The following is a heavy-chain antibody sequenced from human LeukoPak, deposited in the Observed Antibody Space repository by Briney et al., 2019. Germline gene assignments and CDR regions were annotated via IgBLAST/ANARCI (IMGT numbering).Heavy chain of an antibody. CDR2: INPESGNT. D-gene: IGHD1/OR15-1a*01. V-gene: IGHV1-46*01. J-gene: IGHJ6*03. CDR3: AKDGNWNNVPGDYYYMDV. CDR1: GYTFTSHF. Sequence: GASVKVSCKASGYTFTSHFMHWVRQAPGQRLEWMGIINPESGNTAYAQKFQGRITMTGDTSTSTVYMELSSLRSEDTAMYYCAKDGNWNNVPGDYYYMDVWGKGTTVAVSS.